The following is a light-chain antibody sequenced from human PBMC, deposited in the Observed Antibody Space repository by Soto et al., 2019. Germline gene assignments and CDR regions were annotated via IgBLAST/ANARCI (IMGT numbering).Light chain of an antibody. V-gene: IGKV3D-15*01. J-gene: IGKJ4*01. CDR2: DIS. CDR3: QQYNSWPLT. Sequence: TQSPGTLSLSPGDRATLSCRASQSVSSYLAWYQQKPGQAPRLLIYDISTRATGIPTRFSGSGSGTEFTLTISSLQSEDFAVYYCQQYNSWPLTFGGGTKVDIK. CDR1: QSVSSY.